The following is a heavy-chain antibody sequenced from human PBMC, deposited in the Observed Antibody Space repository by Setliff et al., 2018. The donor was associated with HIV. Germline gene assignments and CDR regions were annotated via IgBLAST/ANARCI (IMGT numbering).Heavy chain of an antibody. V-gene: IGHV1-18*01. CDR1: GYTFTSYG. D-gene: IGHD3-10*01. J-gene: IGHJ6*03. CDR3: ARDRPHQHYFELYSFYYMEL. Sequence: GASVKVSCKPSGYTFTSYGINWVRQAPGQGLEWMGWISGYNGKTNYAQKFQGRVTITADEATNTVFMELSNLRSDDTAVYYCARDRPHQHYFELYSFYYMELWGKGTTVTVSS. CDR2: ISGYNGKT.